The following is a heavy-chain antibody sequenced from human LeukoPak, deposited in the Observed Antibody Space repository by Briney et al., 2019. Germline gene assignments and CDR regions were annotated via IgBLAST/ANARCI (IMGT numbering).Heavy chain of an antibody. CDR1: GFTFSSYA. D-gene: IGHD6-19*01. CDR2: ISGSGGST. CDR3: ARGPGIAVAAFGPFDY. Sequence: PGGSLRLSCAASGFTFSSYAMSWVRQAPGKGLEWVSAISGSGGSTYYADSVKGRFTISRDNSKNTLYLQMNSLRAEDTAVYYCARGPGIAVAAFGPFDYWGQGTLVTVSS. V-gene: IGHV3-23*01. J-gene: IGHJ4*02.